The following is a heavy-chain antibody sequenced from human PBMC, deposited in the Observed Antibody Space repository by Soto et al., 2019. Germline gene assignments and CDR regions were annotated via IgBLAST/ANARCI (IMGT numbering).Heavy chain of an antibody. J-gene: IGHJ6*02. V-gene: IGHV3-7*03. CDR1: GFTFSSYW. Sequence: EVQLVESGGGLVQPGGSLRLSCEVSGFTFSSYWMSWVRQAPGKGLEWVANIKQDGSEKYYVDSVKGRFTISRDNAKNSLYLQINSQRAEDTAVYYCARDVRIAAADTSNYYYYGLDVWGQGTTVTVSS. CDR2: IKQDGSEK. D-gene: IGHD6-13*01. CDR3: ARDVRIAAADTSNYYYYGLDV.